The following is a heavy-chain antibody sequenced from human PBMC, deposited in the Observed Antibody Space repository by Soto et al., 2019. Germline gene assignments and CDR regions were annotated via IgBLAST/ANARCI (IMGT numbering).Heavy chain of an antibody. V-gene: IGHV4-39*01. CDR3: ERLGRTTLRYYYMDV. D-gene: IGHD1-1*01. CDR2: IYYSGST. CDR1: GGSISSSSYY. Sequence: SETLSLTCTVSGGSISSSSYYWGWIRQPPGKGLEWIGSIYYSGSTYYNPSLKSRVTISVDTSKNRFSLKLRSVTATDTAVYYCERLGRTTLRYYYMDVWGKGTTVTVSS. J-gene: IGHJ6*03.